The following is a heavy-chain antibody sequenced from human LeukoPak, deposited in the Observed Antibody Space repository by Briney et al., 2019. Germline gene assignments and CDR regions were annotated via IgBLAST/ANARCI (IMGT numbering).Heavy chain of an antibody. Sequence: GGSLRLSCAASGFTFSSYGMHWVRQAPGKGLEWVAVISYDGSNKYYADSVKGRFTISRDNSKSTLYLQMNSLRAEDTAVYYCANHITGDDAFDIWGQGTMVTVSS. V-gene: IGHV3-30*18. J-gene: IGHJ3*02. CDR3: ANHITGDDAFDI. CDR2: ISYDGSNK. D-gene: IGHD7-27*01. CDR1: GFTFSSYG.